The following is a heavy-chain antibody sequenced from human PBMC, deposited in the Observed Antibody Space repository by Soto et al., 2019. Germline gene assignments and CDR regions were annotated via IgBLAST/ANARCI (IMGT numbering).Heavy chain of an antibody. CDR3: ARDAGYSCGWHTNWFDP. V-gene: IGHV3-7*05. J-gene: IGHJ5*02. CDR2: IKQDGSEK. D-gene: IGHD6-19*01. Sequence: GGSLRLSCAASGFTFSSYWMSWVRQAPGKGLEWVANIKQDGSEKYYVDSVKGRFTISRDNAKNSLYLQMNSLRAEDTAVYYCARDAGYSCGWHTNWFDPWGQGTLVTVSS. CDR1: GFTFSSYW.